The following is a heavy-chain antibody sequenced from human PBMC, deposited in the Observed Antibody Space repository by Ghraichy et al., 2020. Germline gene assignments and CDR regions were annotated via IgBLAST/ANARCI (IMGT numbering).Heavy chain of an antibody. V-gene: IGHV3-30*03. J-gene: IGHJ4*02. CDR3: TRGRGYYDY. CDR2: ISLDGSIK. Sequence: GGSLRLSCAASGFTFSSYGMHWVRQAPGKGLEWVTFISLDGSIKYYADSVKGRFTISRDNSKNTLYLQMDSLGAEDTAVYSCTRGRGYYDYWGQGTLVTVSS. CDR1: GFTFSSYG.